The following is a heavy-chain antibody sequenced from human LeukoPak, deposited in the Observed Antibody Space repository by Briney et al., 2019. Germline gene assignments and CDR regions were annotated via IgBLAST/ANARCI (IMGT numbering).Heavy chain of an antibody. D-gene: IGHD6-19*01. J-gene: IGHJ1*01. CDR3: ARDHSSGWYEMYFQH. V-gene: IGHV3-74*01. CDR1: GFTFSSYW. CDR2: INSDGSST. Sequence: PGGSLRLSCAASGFTFSSYWMHWVRQAPGKGLVWVSRINSDGSSTSYADSVKGRFTISRDNAKNTLFLQMNSLRAEDTALYYCARDHSSGWYEMYFQHWGQGTLVTVSS.